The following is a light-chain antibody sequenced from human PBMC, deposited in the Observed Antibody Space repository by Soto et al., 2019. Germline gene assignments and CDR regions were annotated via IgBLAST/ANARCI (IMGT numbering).Light chain of an antibody. CDR1: SSNIGAGYD. J-gene: IGLJ2*01. CDR3: QSYDSSLGGHVV. V-gene: IGLV1-40*01. CDR2: GNS. Sequence: QSVLTQPPSVSGAPGQRVTISCTGSSSNIGAGYDVHWYQQLPGTAPKVLIYGNSNRPSGVPDRFSGSKSGTSASLAITGLQAEDEADYYCQSYDSSLGGHVVFGGGTKLTAL.